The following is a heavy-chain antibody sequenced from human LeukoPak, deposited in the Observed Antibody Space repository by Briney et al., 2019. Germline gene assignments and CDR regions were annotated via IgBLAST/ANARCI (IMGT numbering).Heavy chain of an antibody. D-gene: IGHD3-22*01. CDR1: GFTFSSYA. CDR3: AKDPSIVVVTTFDY. V-gene: IGHV3-23*01. J-gene: IGHJ4*02. CDR2: ISGSGGST. Sequence: GGSLRLSCAASGFTFSSYAMSWVRQAPGKGLGWASAISGSGGSTYYADSVKGRFTISRDNSKNTLYLQMNSLRAEDTAVYYCAKDPSIVVVTTFDYWGQGTLVTVSS.